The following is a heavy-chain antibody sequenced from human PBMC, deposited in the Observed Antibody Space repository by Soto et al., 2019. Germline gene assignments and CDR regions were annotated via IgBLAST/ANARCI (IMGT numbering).Heavy chain of an antibody. CDR2: MNHNSGNT. CDR1: GYTFTSYD. D-gene: IGHD2-8*01. J-gene: IGHJ4*02. V-gene: IGHV1-8*01. CDR3: ARANLGYCTNGVCPDDY. Sequence: QVQLVQSGAEVKKPGASVKVSCKASGYTFTSYDINWVRQATGQGLGWMGWMNHNSGNTGYAQKFQGRVTMTRNTSISTAYMELSSLRSEDTAVYYCARANLGYCTNGVCPDDYWGQGTLVTVSS.